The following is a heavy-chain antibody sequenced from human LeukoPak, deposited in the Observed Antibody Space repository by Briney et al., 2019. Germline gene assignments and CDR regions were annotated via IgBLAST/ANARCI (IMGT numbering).Heavy chain of an antibody. CDR3: ARGAGYYDILTGYIRGYFFDY. V-gene: IGHV4-59*01. CDR1: GGSISSYY. D-gene: IGHD3-9*01. Sequence: PSETLSLTCTVSGGSISSYYWSWIRQPPGKGLEWVGYIYYSGSTNYNPSLKSRVTISVDTSKNQFSLKLSSVTAADTAVYYCARGAGYYDILTGYIRGYFFDYWGQGILVTVSS. J-gene: IGHJ4*02. CDR2: IYYSGST.